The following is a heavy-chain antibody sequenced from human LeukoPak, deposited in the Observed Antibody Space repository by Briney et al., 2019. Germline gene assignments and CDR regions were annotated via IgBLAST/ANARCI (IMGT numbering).Heavy chain of an antibody. V-gene: IGHV1-69*04. CDR2: IIPILGIA. D-gene: IGHD2-15*01. CDR3: ARPVVAAIPYGMDV. Sequence: SVKVSCKASGGTFSSYAISWVRQAPGQGLEWMGRIIPILGIANYAQKFQGRVTITADKSTSTAYMELSSLRSEDTAVYYCARPVVAAIPYGMDVWGQGTTVTVSS. CDR1: GGTFSSYA. J-gene: IGHJ6*02.